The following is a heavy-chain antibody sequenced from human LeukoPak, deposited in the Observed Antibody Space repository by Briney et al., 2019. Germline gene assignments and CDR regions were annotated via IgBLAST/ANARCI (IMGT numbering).Heavy chain of an antibody. J-gene: IGHJ4*02. V-gene: IGHV4-61*01. CDR1: GASISSASNY. Sequence: ETLSLTCTVSGASISSASNYWTWIRQPPGKGLEWIGYIFYSGTTNYNPSLKSRVTISVDTSKNQFSLKLSSVTAADTAVYYCAKFEGGTMEDYWGQGTLVTVSS. CDR3: AKFEGGTMEDY. D-gene: IGHD1-1*01. CDR2: IFYSGTT.